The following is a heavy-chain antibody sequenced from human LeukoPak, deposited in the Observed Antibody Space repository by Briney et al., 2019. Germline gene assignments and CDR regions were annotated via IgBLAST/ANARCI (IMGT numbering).Heavy chain of an antibody. CDR3: ARDICSGGSCYSVY. CDR2: INHSGST. D-gene: IGHD2-15*01. Sequence: SETLSLTCAVYGGSFSGYYWSWIRQPPGKGLEWIGEINHSGSTNYNPSLKSRVTISVDTSKNQFSLKLSSVTAADTAVYYCARDICSGGSCYSVYWGQGTLVTVS. CDR1: GGSFSGYY. V-gene: IGHV4-34*01. J-gene: IGHJ4*02.